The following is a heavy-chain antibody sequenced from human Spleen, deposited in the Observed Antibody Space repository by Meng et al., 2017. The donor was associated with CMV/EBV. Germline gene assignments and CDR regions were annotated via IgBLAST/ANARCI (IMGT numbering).Heavy chain of an antibody. V-gene: IGHV3-11*05. CDR3: ARAPYYGGY. CDR2: ISTSSSYT. CDR1: GFTFSDYY. Sequence: GELVGVGGGLVKPGGSLRLSCAVSGFTFSDYYRSWIRQAPGKGLEWVSYISTSSSYTNYADSVKGRFTISRDNAKNSLYLQMNSLRAEDTAVYYCARAPYYGGYWGQGTLVTVSS. J-gene: IGHJ4*02. D-gene: IGHD3-10*01.